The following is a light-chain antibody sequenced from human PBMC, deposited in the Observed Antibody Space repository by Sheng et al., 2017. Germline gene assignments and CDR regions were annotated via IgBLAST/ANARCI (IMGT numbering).Light chain of an antibody. CDR1: QGIRND. V-gene: IGKV1-17*01. CDR2: KAS. J-gene: IGKJ2*01. Sequence: DIQMTQSPSSLSASVGDRVTITCRASQGIRNDLGWYQQKPGKAPNLLIYKASSLKSGVPSRFSGSASGTEFTLTINSLQPEDFATYYCQQYNSYPPTFGQGTKLEIK. CDR3: QQYNSYPPT.